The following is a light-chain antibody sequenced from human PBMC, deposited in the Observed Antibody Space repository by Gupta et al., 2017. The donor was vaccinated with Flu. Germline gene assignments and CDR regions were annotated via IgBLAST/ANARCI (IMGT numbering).Light chain of an antibody. Sequence: GGNNIGIKSVHWYQRRQGQAPVLVVYNVRDRHSGIPERFSGSNSGNTATLTISRVAAGDEADDYCQVWDSSSDCWVFGGGTKLTVL. CDR3: QVWDSSSDCWV. V-gene: IGLV3-21*02. J-gene: IGLJ3*02. CDR2: NVR. CDR1: NIGIKS.